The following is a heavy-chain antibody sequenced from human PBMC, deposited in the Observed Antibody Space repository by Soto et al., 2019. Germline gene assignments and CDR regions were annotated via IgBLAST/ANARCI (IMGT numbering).Heavy chain of an antibody. V-gene: IGHV3-48*02. CDR3: ASRRNAWGTIFGPMDV. Sequence: PGGSLRLSCAASGFTCSSYSMNWVRQAPGKGLEWVSYISSSSSTIYYADSVKGRFTISRDNAKNSLYLQMNSLRDEDTAVYYCASRRNAWGTIFGPMDVWGQGTTVPVSS. CDR2: ISSSSSTI. J-gene: IGHJ6*02. CDR1: GFTCSSYS. D-gene: IGHD3-3*01.